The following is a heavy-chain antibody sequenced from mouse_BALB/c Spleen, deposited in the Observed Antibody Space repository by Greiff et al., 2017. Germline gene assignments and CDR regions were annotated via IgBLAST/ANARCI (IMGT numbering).Heavy chain of an antibody. D-gene: IGHD2-1*01. CDR2: IDPENGDT. Sequence: VQLKESGAELVRSGASVKLSCTASGFNIKDYYMHWVKQRPEQGLEWIGWIDPENGDTEYAPKFQGKATMTADTSSNTAYLQLSSLTSEDTAVYYCTRGGGNYAWFAYWGQGTLVTVSA. CDR3: TRGGGNYAWFAY. J-gene: IGHJ3*01. CDR1: GFNIKDYY. V-gene: IGHV14-4*02.